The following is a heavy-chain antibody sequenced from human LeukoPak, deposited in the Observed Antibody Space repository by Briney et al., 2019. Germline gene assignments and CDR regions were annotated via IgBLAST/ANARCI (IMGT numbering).Heavy chain of an antibody. D-gene: IGHD3-10*01. Sequence: SETLSLTCAAYGGSFSGYYWSWIRQPPGKGLEWIGEINHSGSTNYNPSLKSRVTISVDTSKNQFSLKLSSVTAADTAVYYCARGGGAHYYYGSGSYLFDYWGQGTLVTVSS. CDR1: GGSFSGYY. J-gene: IGHJ4*02. V-gene: IGHV4-34*01. CDR2: INHSGST. CDR3: ARGGGAHYYYGSGSYLFDY.